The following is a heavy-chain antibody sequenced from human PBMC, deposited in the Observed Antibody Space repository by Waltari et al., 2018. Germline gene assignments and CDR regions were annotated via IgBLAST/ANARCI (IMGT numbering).Heavy chain of an antibody. Sequence: QLHLQESGPGLVKPSETLSLTCSVSGGSITSNRHYWGWTRQPPGKGLEWTATISYSGATYNNPSLKSRVTISGDTSKNQFSLKLSSVTAADTGVYYCATYVGASIGTAAFDVWGQGTMVTVSS. D-gene: IGHD3-16*01. CDR3: ATYVGASIGTAAFDV. J-gene: IGHJ3*01. CDR1: GGSITSNRHY. V-gene: IGHV4-39*01. CDR2: ISYSGAT.